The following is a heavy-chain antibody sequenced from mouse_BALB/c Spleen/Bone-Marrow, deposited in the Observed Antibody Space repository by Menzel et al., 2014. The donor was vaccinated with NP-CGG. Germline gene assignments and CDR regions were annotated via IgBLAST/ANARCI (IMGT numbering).Heavy chain of an antibody. J-gene: IGHJ1*01. CDR3: ARRGQWWFLDV. CDR2: ILPSIGRT. D-gene: IGHD3-3*01. CDR1: DSEVFPIAY. V-gene: IGHV15-2*02. Sequence: VQLVESGSELRSPGSSVKLSCKAFDSEVFPIAYMSLVRQKPGHGFEWIGDILPSIGRTIYGEKIEDKATLDEDTVSNTAYLELNSLTSEDSAICCCARRGQWWFLDVWGAGTTVTVSS.